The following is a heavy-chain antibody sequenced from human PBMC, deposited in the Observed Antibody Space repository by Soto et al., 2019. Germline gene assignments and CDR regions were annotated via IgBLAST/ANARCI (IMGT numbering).Heavy chain of an antibody. J-gene: IGHJ4*02. D-gene: IGHD2-2*01. CDR1: GFTFSNYG. Sequence: QVHLVESGGGVVQPGRSLRLSCAASGFTFSNYGMHWVRQAPGKGLEWVAIISYDGDNEYYADSVRGRFTISRDNSKNTLYLQTSSLRHEDTAVYYCAKDGGPVYCNSPGCSAKHFDYWGQGTLVTVSS. CDR3: AKDGGPVYCNSPGCSAKHFDY. V-gene: IGHV3-30*18. CDR2: ISYDGDNE.